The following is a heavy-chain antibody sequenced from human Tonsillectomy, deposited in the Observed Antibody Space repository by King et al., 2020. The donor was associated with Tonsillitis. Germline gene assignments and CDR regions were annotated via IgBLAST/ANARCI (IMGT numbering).Heavy chain of an antibody. D-gene: IGHD2-15*01. CDR3: ARETLKYCSGGSCYSHYYYYSMDV. J-gene: IGHJ6*03. CDR2: IKQDGTEK. V-gene: IGHV3-7*03. CDR1: GFTFSSYW. Sequence: QLVQSGGGLVQPGGSLRLSCAASGFTFSSYWMSWVRQAPGKGLEGVANIKQDGTEKYYVDSVKGRFTISRDNAKNSLYLQMNSLRAEDTAVYYCARETLKYCSGGSCYSHYYYYSMDVWGKGTTVTVSS.